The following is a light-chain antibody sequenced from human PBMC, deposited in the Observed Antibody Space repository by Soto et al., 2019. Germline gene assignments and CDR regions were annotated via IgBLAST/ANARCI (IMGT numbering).Light chain of an antibody. CDR3: QEYNYGHPQA. J-gene: IGKJ4*01. CDR2: GAS. V-gene: IGKV3-15*01. CDR1: QNIGNK. Sequence: IVMTQSPGTLSVSPWERATLSCRASQNIGNKVGWYQQKPGQAPRLLIYGASTRATGIPVRFSGSGSGTEVPRVMTGLQSEESAVYYFQEYNYGHPQAVGGGTKVDIK.